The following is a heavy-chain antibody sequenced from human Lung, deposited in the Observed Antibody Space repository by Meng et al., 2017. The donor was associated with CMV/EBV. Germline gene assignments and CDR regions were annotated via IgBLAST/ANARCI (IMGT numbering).Heavy chain of an antibody. CDR3: VRSFAPYTSSWYGV. CDR2: ISYDGGKK. J-gene: IGHJ4*02. Sequence: SCVASGFTFRSYAMHWVRQAPGKGLEWVAFISYDGGKKYYADSVKGRFTIPRDNSNSTLYLQMSSPRDDDKALYYCVRSFAPYTSSWYGVWGQGTLVTVSS. CDR1: GFTFRSYA. V-gene: IGHV3-30-3*01. D-gene: IGHD6-13*01.